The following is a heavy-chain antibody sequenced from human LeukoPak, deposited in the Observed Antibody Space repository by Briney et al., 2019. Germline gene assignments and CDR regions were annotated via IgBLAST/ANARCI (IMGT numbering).Heavy chain of an antibody. D-gene: IGHD3-16*02. CDR1: GYSFTSYW. CDR3: ARTYVWGSYRPYYFDY. J-gene: IGHJ4*02. Sequence: GESLKISCKGSGYSFTSYWIGWVRQMPGKGLEWMGIIYPGDSDTRYSPSFQGRVTISADKSISTAYLQWSSLKASDTAMYYCARTYVWGSYRPYYFDYWGQGTLVTVSS. CDR2: IYPGDSDT. V-gene: IGHV5-51*01.